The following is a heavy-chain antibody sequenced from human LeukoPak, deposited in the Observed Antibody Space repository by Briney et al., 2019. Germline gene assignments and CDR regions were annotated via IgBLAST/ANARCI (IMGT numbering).Heavy chain of an antibody. CDR2: IYYSGST. V-gene: IGHV4-39*07. Sequence: SETLSLTCTVSGGSISSRTYYWGWIRQPPGKGLEWIGSIYYSGSTYYNPSLKSRVTISVDTSKNQFSLKLSSVTAADTAVYYCARAGVGGYYPYWGQGTLVTVSS. D-gene: IGHD3-22*01. CDR1: GGSISSRTYY. J-gene: IGHJ4*02. CDR3: ARAGVGGYYPY.